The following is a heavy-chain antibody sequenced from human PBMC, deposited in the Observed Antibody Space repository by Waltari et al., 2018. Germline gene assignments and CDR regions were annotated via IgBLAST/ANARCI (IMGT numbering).Heavy chain of an antibody. CDR2: INPNNGVT. CDR3: ARGGYGDYVGY. Sequence: QVQLVQSGAEVKKPGASVKVSCKASGYTFTGYYMHWVRQAPGQGLEWGGWINPNNGVTNYAQKVQGRVTMTRDTSISTAYMERSRLRSDETAVYYCARGGYGDYVGYWGQGTLVTVSS. CDR1: GYTFTGYY. D-gene: IGHD4-17*01. V-gene: IGHV1-2*02. J-gene: IGHJ4*02.